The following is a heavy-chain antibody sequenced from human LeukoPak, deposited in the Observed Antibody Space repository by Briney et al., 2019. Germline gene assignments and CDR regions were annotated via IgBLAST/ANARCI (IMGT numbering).Heavy chain of an antibody. CDR1: GFTFSSYA. J-gene: IGHJ4*02. V-gene: IGHV3-23*01. Sequence: HPGGSLRLSCAASGFTFSSYAMSWVRQAPGKGLEWVSAISGSGGSTYYADSVKGRFTISRDNSKNTLYLQMNSLRAKDTAVYYCAKDLGYSSSWYDGDYWGQGTLVTVSS. CDR3: AKDLGYSSSWYDGDY. CDR2: ISGSGGST. D-gene: IGHD6-13*01.